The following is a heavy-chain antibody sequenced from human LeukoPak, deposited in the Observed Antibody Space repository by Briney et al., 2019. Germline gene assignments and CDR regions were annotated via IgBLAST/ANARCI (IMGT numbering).Heavy chain of an antibody. CDR2: VYTSGST. J-gene: IGHJ3*02. V-gene: IGHV4-4*07. CDR1: GGSISGYY. Sequence: SETLSLTCSVSGGSISGYYLTWIRQPAGKGLEWIGRVYTSGSTHYNPSLKTRLTMSVDTSKNRFSLKLSSVTAADTAVYYCARLITGTTTAFDIWGQGTMVTVSS. D-gene: IGHD1-7*01. CDR3: ARLITGTTTAFDI.